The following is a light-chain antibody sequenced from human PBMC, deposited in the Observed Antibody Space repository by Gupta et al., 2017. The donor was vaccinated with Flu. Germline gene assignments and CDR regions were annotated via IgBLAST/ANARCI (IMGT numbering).Light chain of an antibody. CDR2: LHSDGSH. CDR1: SGHNNYA. CDR3: QTWGTGIRV. J-gene: IGLJ3*02. V-gene: IGLV4-69*01. Sequence: QLVLTQSPSASASLGASVKLTCTLSSGHNNYAIAWHQQQPEKGPRYLMKLHSDGSHSKGDGIPDRFSGSSSGAERYLTISSLQAEDEADYYWQTWGTGIRVFGGGTKLTVL.